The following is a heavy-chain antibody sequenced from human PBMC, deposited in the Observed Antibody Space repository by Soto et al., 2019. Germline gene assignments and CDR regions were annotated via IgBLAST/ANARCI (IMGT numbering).Heavy chain of an antibody. Sequence: GGSLRLSCAASGLTFSDYYMSWIRQAPGKGLEWVSYISSSGSTIYYADSVKGRFTISRDSAKNSLYLQMNSLRAEDTAVYYCARAYDYVWGSYRYYYYYGMDVWGQGTTVTVSS. V-gene: IGHV3-11*01. D-gene: IGHD3-16*02. CDR2: ISSSGSTI. CDR3: ARAYDYVWGSYRYYYYYGMDV. J-gene: IGHJ6*02. CDR1: GLTFSDYY.